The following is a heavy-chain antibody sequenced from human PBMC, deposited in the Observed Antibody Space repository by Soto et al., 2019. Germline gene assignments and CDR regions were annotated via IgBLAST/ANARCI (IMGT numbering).Heavy chain of an antibody. CDR1: GYRFASNW. CDR3: AAGGIFGVVEADNWFDP. D-gene: IGHD3-3*01. CDR2: IYPHDSET. J-gene: IGHJ5*02. Sequence: RGESLKISCKGSGYRFASNWIGWVRQLPGKGLEWMGIIYPHDSETKYSPSFQGQVTISVDKSISTAYLQWSGLKASDSATYYCAAGGIFGVVEADNWFDPWGPGTLVTVSS. V-gene: IGHV5-51*01.